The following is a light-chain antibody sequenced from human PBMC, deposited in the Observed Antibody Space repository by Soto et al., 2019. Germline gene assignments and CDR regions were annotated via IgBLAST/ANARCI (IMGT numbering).Light chain of an antibody. Sequence: QSVLTQPPSVSGAPGQRVTISCTGSSSNFGAGNDVQSYQQLPGTAPKLLIFGNNNRPSGVPDRFSGSKSGTSASLAISGLQAEDVADYYCQSYDSSLRGYVLATGTKVTVL. CDR1: SSNFGAGND. CDR3: QSYDSSLRGYV. V-gene: IGLV1-40*01. J-gene: IGLJ1*01. CDR2: GNN.